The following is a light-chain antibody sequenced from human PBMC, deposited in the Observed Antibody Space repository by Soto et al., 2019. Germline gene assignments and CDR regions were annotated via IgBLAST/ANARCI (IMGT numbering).Light chain of an antibody. CDR2: WAS. J-gene: IGKJ1*01. CDR1: QSVLYSSNNKNY. CDR3: QQYYTIPVT. V-gene: IGKV4-1*01. Sequence: DIVMTQSPDSLAVSLGERATINCKSSQSVLYSSNNKNYLAWYQQKPGQVPKLLIYWASTRESGVPDRFSGSGSGTDFTLTISSLQAADVAVYYCQQYYTIPVTFGQGTMVEIK.